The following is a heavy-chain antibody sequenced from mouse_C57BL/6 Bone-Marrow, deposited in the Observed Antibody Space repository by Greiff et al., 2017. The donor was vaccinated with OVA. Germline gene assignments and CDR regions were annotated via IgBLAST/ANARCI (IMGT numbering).Heavy chain of an antibody. V-gene: IGHV1-75*01. Sequence: QVQLKESGPELVKPGASVKISCKASGYTFTDYYINWVKQRPGQGLEWIGWIFPGSGSTYYNEKFKGKATLTVDKSSSTAYMLLSSLTSEDSAVYYCARCYYSSSLYYFDFWGQGTTLTVSS. D-gene: IGHD1-1*01. CDR1: GYTFTDYY. CDR3: ARCYYSSSLYYFDF. J-gene: IGHJ2*01. CDR2: IFPGSGST.